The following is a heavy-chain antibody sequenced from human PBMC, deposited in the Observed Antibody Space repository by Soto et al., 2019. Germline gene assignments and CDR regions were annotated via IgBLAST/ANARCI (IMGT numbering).Heavy chain of an antibody. CDR2: ISSSSSYI. J-gene: IGHJ4*02. D-gene: IGHD3-22*01. CDR1: GFTFSSYS. V-gene: IGHV3-21*01. CDR3: ARDQRRYYCDSSGPAGCFDY. Sequence: GGSLRLSCAASGFTFSSYSMNWVRQAPGRGLEWVSSISSSSSYIYYADSVKGRFTISRDNAKNSLYLQMNSLRAEDTAVYYCARDQRRYYCDSSGPAGCFDYWGQGTLVTSPQ.